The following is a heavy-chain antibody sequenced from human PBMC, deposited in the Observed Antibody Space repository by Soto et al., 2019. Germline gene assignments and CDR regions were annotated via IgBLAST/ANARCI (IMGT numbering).Heavy chain of an antibody. J-gene: IGHJ4*02. CDR2: IYYRGST. CDR1: GGSISSGAYY. D-gene: IGHD3-3*01. CDR3: ATGRYDVWSGFDDY. Sequence: QVQLQESGPGLVKPSQTLSLTCTVSGGSISSGAYYWSWIRPPPGKGLEWIGYIYYRGSTYYNPSLKSRVTKSVDTSKNQFSLKLSSVSAADTAVYYCATGRYDVWSGFDDYWGQGTLVTVSS. V-gene: IGHV4-30-4*01.